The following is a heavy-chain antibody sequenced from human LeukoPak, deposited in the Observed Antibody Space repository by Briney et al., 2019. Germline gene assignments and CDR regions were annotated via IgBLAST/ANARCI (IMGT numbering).Heavy chain of an antibody. CDR1: GFTFSTYG. D-gene: IGHD2-8*02. V-gene: IGHV3-23*01. CDR2: ISPSGGIT. Sequence: PGGSLRLSCAASGFTFSTYGMNWVRQAPGKGLEWVSGISPSGGITYYTDSVKGRFTISRDNSKSTLSLQMNSLRAEDTAIYYCATYRQVLLPFESWGQGTLVTVSS. J-gene: IGHJ4*02. CDR3: ATYRQVLLPFES.